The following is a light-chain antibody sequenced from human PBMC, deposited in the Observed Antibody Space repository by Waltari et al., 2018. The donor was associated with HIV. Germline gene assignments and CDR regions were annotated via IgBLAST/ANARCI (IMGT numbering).Light chain of an antibody. CDR2: KIS. V-gene: IGKV2-24*01. CDR1: QSLVHSDGNTH. CDR3: MQPTQFLMYT. Sequence: DIVMTQTPLSSPVTLGQPASISCNSSQSLVHSDGNTHLSWLHQRPGQPPRLLIYKISKRFSGVPDRFSGSGAGTDFTLKITRVEAEDVGVYYCMQPTQFLMYTFGQGTKLEIK. J-gene: IGKJ2*01.